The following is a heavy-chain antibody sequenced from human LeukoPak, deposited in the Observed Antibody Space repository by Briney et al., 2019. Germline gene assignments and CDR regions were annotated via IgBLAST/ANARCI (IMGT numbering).Heavy chain of an antibody. Sequence: PSETLSLTCTVSGGSISSSSYYWGWIRQPPGKGLEWIGRIYYSGSTYYNSSLKSRVTISVDTSKNQFSLKLRSVTAADTAVYYCARHAGYYDSSGYPYYFDYWGQGTLVTVSS. J-gene: IGHJ4*02. CDR1: GGSISSSSYY. V-gene: IGHV4-39*01. D-gene: IGHD3-22*01. CDR3: ARHAGYYDSSGYPYYFDY. CDR2: IYYSGST.